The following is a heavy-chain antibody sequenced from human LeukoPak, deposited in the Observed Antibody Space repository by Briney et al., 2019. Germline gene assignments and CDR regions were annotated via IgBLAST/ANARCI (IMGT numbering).Heavy chain of an antibody. D-gene: IGHD3-22*01. CDR2: IIPIFGTA. Sequence: ASVKVSCKASGSTFSSYAIIWVRQAPGQGLEWMGGIIPIFGTANYAQKFQGRVTITTDESTSTAYMELSSLRSEDTAVYYCARGGGYYQHFDYWGQGTLVTVSS. J-gene: IGHJ4*02. CDR1: GSTFSSYA. CDR3: ARGGGYYQHFDY. V-gene: IGHV1-69*05.